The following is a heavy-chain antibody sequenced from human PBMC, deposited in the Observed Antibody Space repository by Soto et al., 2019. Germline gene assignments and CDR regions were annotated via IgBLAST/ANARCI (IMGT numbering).Heavy chain of an antibody. CDR1: GFTFSSYG. CDR2: ISYDGSNK. D-gene: IGHD1-26*01. J-gene: IGHJ5*02. CDR3: ANQQMTGEFDP. V-gene: IGHV3-30*18. Sequence: GGSLRLSCAASGFTFSSYGMHWVRQAPGKGLEWVAVISYDGSNKYYADSVKGRFTISRDNSKNTLYLQMNSLRAEDTAVYYCANQQMTGEFDPWGQGTLVTVSS.